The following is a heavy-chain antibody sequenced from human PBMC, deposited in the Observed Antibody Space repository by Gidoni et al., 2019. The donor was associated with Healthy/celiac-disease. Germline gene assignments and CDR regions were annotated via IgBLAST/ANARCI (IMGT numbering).Heavy chain of an antibody. V-gene: IGHV4-31*03. CDR2: IYYSGST. Sequence: QVQLQESGPGLVKPSQTLSLTCTVSGGSISSGGYYWIWIRQHPGKGLEWIGYIYYSGSTYYNPSLKSRVTISVDTSKNQFSLKLSSVTAADTAVYYCARARGIFSSTSWFDPWGQGTLVTVSS. CDR3: ARARGIFSSTSWFDP. J-gene: IGHJ5*02. CDR1: GGSISSGGYY. D-gene: IGHD2-2*01.